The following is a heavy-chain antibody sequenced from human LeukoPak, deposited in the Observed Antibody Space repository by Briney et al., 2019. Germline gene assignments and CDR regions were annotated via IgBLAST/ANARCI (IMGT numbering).Heavy chain of an antibody. D-gene: IGHD3-3*01. CDR3: ARGARITIIGVVIIVNGFDP. CDR1: GGFFSGYY. V-gene: IGHV4-34*01. Sequence: SETLSLTCAVYGGFFSGYYWSWIRQPPGKGLELIGEISHSGGTNYNPSLKSRVTISVDTSTNKFSLKLSSVTAADTAVYYCARGARITIIGVVIIVNGFDPWGQGTLVTVSS. J-gene: IGHJ5*02. CDR2: ISHSGGT.